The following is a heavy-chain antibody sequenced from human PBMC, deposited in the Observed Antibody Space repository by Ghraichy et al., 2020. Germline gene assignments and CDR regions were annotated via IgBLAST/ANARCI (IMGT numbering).Heavy chain of an antibody. J-gene: IGHJ4*02. Sequence: AMGWVRQGPGEGLAWVSGISGSGGSTYYAASVKGRFTISRDNSKNTLYLQRNSLRAEDPAVYYCANTRYGDYVRWGQGTLVTVSS. CDR3: ANTRYGDYVR. CDR2: ISGSGGST. CDR1: A. V-gene: IGHV3-23*01. D-gene: IGHD4-17*01.